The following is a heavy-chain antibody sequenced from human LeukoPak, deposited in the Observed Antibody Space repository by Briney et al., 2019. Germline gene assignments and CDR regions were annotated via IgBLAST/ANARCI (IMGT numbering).Heavy chain of an antibody. CDR3: ARDCGGDSYLGAFDI. V-gene: IGHV4-59*13. J-gene: IGHJ3*02. D-gene: IGHD2-21*02. CDR1: GGSIHTYY. Sequence: PSETLSLTCSVSGGSIHTYYWTWIRRPPGKGLEWIGNVYYSGTTYYNPSLKSRLTISVDTSKNQFSLKLNSVTAADTAVYFCARDCGGDSYLGAFDIWGQGTVVTVSS. CDR2: VYYSGTT.